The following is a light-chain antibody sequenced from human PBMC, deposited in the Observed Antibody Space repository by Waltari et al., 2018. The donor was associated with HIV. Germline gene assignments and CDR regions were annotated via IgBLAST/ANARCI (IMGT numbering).Light chain of an antibody. CDR2: DVS. V-gene: IGLV2-14*03. CDR1: SSDVGRHHS. J-gene: IGLJ2*01. CDR3: SSYTANSRI. Sequence: QSALTQPASVSGSLGQSIIISCTGTSSDVGRHHSVSWYQQCPGKAPKLLISDVSNRPSGVSNRFSGSKSGNTASLPISGLQAEDEADYYCSSYTANSRIFGGGTRLTVL.